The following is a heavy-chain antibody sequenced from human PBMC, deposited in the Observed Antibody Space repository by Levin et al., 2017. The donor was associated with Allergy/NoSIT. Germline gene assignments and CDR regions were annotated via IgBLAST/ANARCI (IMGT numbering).Heavy chain of an antibody. Sequence: GGSLRLSCAASGFTFSGYAIHWVRQAPGKGLEWVGVILSDARNKYYADSVKGRFSISRDNSREPLYLQMDSLRPEDTAIYAWAGAAGSVGWAVRLVDYCGQGTLVTVSS. V-gene: IGHV3-30*04. J-gene: IGHJ4*02. D-gene: IGHD4-23*01. CDR3: AGAAGSVGWAVRLVDY. CDR2: ILSDARNK. CDR1: GFTFSGYA.